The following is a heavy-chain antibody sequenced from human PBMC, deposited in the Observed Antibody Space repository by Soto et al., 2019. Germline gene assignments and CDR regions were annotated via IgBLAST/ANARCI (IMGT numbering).Heavy chain of an antibody. CDR1: GYTFTSYY. V-gene: IGHV1-46*01. CDR2: INPSGGST. J-gene: IGHJ3*02. CDR3: ARDDGDIAARPAFDI. D-gene: IGHD6-6*01. Sequence: QVQLVQSGAEVKKPGASVKVSCKASGYTFTSYYMHWVRQAPGQGLEWMGIINPSGGSTSYAQKFQGRVTMTRDTSTSTVYMELSSLRSEDTAVYYCARDDGDIAARPAFDIWGQGTMVTVSS.